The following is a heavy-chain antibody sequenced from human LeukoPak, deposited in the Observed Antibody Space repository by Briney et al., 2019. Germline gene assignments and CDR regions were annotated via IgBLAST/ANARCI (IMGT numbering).Heavy chain of an antibody. Sequence: PGGSLRLSCAASGFTFSSYAMSWVRQAPGKGLEWVSAISGSGGSTYYADSVKGRFTISRDNSKNTLYLQMNSLRAEDTAVYYCAKVPTVTDPQNYYYGMDVWGQGTTVTVSS. CDR2: ISGSGGST. CDR1: GFTFSSYA. V-gene: IGHV3-23*01. CDR3: AKVPTVTDPQNYYYGMDV. D-gene: IGHD4-17*01. J-gene: IGHJ6*02.